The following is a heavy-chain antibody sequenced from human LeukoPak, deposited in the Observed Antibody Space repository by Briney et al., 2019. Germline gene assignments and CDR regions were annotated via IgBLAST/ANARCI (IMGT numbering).Heavy chain of an antibody. Sequence: PSETLSLTCAVYGGSFSGYYWSWIRQPPGKGLEWIGEINHSGSTNYNPSLKSRVTISVDKSKNQFSLKLSSVTAADTAVYYCARGATIFYYFDYWGQGTLVTVSS. CDR2: INHSGST. CDR1: GGSFSGYY. V-gene: IGHV4-34*01. D-gene: IGHD3-3*01. J-gene: IGHJ4*02. CDR3: ARGATIFYYFDY.